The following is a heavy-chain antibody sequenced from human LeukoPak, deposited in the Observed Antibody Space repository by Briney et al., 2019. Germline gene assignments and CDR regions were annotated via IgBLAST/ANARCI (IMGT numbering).Heavy chain of an antibody. CDR3: ARGHDYGGSLYYYYYGMDV. J-gene: IGHJ6*02. D-gene: IGHD4-23*01. CDR1: GYTFTGYY. Sequence: ASVKVSCKASGYTFTGYYTQWVRQAPGQGLEWMGWINPNSGGTSYAQKFQGRVTMTRDTSINTAYMELSSLTSDDTAVYYCARGHDYGGSLYYYYYGMDVWGQGTTVTVSS. CDR2: INPNSGGT. V-gene: IGHV1-2*02.